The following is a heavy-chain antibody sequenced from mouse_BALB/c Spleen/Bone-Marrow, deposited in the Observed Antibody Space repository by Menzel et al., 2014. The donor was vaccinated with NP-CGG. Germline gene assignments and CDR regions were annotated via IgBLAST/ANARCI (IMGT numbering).Heavy chain of an antibody. CDR3: ARRAGGSCYLYFEV. V-gene: IGHV8-12*01. CDR1: GFSLSTYGMG. J-gene: IGHJ1*01. CDR2: IYSDGDK. Sequence: QVTLKESGPGILQPCQTLSLTCSSSGFSLSTYGMGEGWIRQRSGKGLVWLAHIYSDGDKRENPSLLKRLTISKETSSNQVLIKNTSVDTADTDAYYCARRAGGSCYLYFEVWGAGTTVTVSS.